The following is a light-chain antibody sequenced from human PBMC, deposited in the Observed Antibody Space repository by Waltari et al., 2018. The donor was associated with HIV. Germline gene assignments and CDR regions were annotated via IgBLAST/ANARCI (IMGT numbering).Light chain of an antibody. CDR3: ATWDDSLNGRV. CDR1: SPNIGSNP. Sequence: QSVLTQPPSASGTPGQRVTISCSGSSPNIGSNPVNWYQQPPGTAPKLLIYSNYHRPSGVPDRFSGSKSGTSASLAISGLQSEDEADYYCATWDDSLNGRVFGGGTKLTVL. V-gene: IGLV1-44*01. J-gene: IGLJ3*02. CDR2: SNY.